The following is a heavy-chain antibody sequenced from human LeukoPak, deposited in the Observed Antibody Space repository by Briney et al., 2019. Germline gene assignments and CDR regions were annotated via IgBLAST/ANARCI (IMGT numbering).Heavy chain of an antibody. CDR1: GFTFSSYG. CDR3: AKEQDYYDSSGYYDY. J-gene: IGHJ4*02. D-gene: IGHD3-22*01. V-gene: IGHV3-30*18. Sequence: GGSLRLSCAASGFTFSSYGMHWVRQAPGKGLEWVAVISYDGSNKYYADSVKGRFTISRDNSKNTLYLQMNSLRAEDTAVYYCAKEQDYYDSSGYYDYWGQGTLVTVPS. CDR2: ISYDGSNK.